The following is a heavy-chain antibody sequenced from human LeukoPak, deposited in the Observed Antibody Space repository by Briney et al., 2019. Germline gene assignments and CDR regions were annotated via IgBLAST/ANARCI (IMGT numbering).Heavy chain of an antibody. CDR2: ISGSGDST. D-gene: IGHD4-23*01. J-gene: IGHJ4*02. CDR3: AKSKGNSSY. Sequence: QPGGSLRLSCAASGFTFSSYAMSWVRQAPGKGLEWVSVISGSGDSTYYADSVKGRFTISRDNAKNTLYLQMNSLRAEDTAVYYCAKSKGNSSYWGQGTLVTVSS. CDR1: GFTFSSYA. V-gene: IGHV3-23*01.